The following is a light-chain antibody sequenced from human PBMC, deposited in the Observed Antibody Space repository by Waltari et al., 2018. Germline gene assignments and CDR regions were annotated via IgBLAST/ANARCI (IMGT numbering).Light chain of an antibody. CDR2: GAS. Sequence: EIVLTQSPGTLPLSPGERATLSCRASQSVSSNYLAWYQQKPGQAPRLLIYGASSRATGIPDRFSGSGSGTDFTLTISRLEPEYFAVYYCQQYGSSQFTFGPGTKVDVK. J-gene: IGKJ3*01. CDR3: QQYGSSQFT. V-gene: IGKV3-20*01. CDR1: QSVSSNY.